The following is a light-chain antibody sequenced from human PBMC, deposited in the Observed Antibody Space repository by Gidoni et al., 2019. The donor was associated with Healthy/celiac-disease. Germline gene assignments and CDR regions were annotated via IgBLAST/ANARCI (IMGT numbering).Light chain of an antibody. CDR2: GAS. CDR3: QQYNNWPL. Sequence: EIVMTQSPATLSVSPGERATLSCRASQRVSSNLAWYQQKPGQAPRLLIYGASTRATGIPARFRGSGSGTEFTLTISSLQSEDFAVYYCQQYNNWPLFGGGAKVEIK. J-gene: IGKJ4*01. CDR1: QRVSSN. V-gene: IGKV3-15*01.